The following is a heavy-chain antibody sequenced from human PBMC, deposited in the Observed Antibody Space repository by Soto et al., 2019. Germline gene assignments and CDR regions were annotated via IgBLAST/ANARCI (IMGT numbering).Heavy chain of an antibody. J-gene: IGHJ6*03. CDR3: ARDLTTVTTYYYYYYMDV. V-gene: IGHV1-46*03. D-gene: IGHD4-17*01. CDR2: INPSGGST. CDR1: GYTLTSYY. Sequence: QVQLVQSGAEVKKPGASVKVSCKASGYTLTSYYMHWVRQAPGQGLEWMGIINPSGGSTSYAQKFQGRVTMTRDTSTSTVYMELSSLRPEDTAVYYCARDLTTVTTYYYYYYMDVWGKGTTVTVSS.